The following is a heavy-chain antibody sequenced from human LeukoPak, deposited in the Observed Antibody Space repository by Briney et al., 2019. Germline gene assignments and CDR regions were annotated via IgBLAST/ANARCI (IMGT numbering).Heavy chain of an antibody. CDR2: IYHSGST. V-gene: IGHV4-4*02. D-gene: IGHD3-10*01. J-gene: IGHJ4*02. CDR1: GGSISSSNW. Sequence: SETLSLTCTVSGGSISSSNWWSWVRQPPGKGLEWIGEIYHSGSTNYNPSPKSRVTISVDKSKNQFSLKLSSVTAADTAVYYCARAASYGSGSYYLYWGQGTLVTVSS. CDR3: ARAASYGSGSYYLY.